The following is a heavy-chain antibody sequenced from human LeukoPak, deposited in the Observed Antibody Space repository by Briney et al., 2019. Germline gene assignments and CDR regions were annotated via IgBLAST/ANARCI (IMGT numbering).Heavy chain of an antibody. J-gene: IGHJ4*02. Sequence: PSETLSLTCTVSGGSISSSSYYWGWIRQPPGKGLEWIGTIYYSGSTYYNPSLKSRVTISVDTSKNQFSLKLSSVTAADTAVYYCARVPIEANETYFWGIDSWGQGTLVTVSS. D-gene: IGHD3-16*01. CDR1: GGSISSSSYY. V-gene: IGHV4-39*07. CDR3: ARVPIEANETYFWGIDS. CDR2: IYYSGST.